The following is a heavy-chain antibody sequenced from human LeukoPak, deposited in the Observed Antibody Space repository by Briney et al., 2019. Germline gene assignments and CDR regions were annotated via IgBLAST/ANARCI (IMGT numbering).Heavy chain of an antibody. J-gene: IGHJ3*02. CDR1: GGSISSSSYY. CDR2: IYYSGST. Sequence: PSETLSLTCTVSGGSISSSSYYWGWIRQPPGKGLEWIGSIYYSGSTYYNPSLKSRVTISVDTSKNQFSLKLSSVTAADTAVYYCAQLAYCGGDCYLGPDDAFDIWGQGTMVTVSS. CDR3: AQLAYCGGDCYLGPDDAFDI. D-gene: IGHD2-21*02. V-gene: IGHV4-39*07.